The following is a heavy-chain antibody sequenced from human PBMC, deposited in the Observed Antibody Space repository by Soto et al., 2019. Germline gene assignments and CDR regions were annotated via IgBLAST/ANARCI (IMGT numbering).Heavy chain of an antibody. V-gene: IGHV4-31*03. Sequence: SETLSLTCTVSGGSISSGGYYWNWIRQHPGKGLEWIGYIYYSGSTYYNPSLKSRVTISVDTSKNQFSLKLSSVTAADTAVYYCARENHKNAFDIWGQGTMVTVSS. J-gene: IGHJ3*02. CDR2: IYYSGST. CDR1: GGSISSGGYY. CDR3: ARENHKNAFDI.